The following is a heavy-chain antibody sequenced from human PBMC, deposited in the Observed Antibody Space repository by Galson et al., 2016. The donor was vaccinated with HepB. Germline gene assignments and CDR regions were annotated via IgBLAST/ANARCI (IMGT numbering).Heavy chain of an antibody. V-gene: IGHV4-39*01. J-gene: IGHJ4*02. CDR3: ARQTWGGRRGYATFFDS. Sequence: ETLSLTCIVSGGSISSSSYYWGWIRQPPGEGLEWIGNIYFRGDRYYNPSLKSRVTMSIDTSQNQFSLRLTSLTAADTALYFCARQTWGGRRGYATFFDSWGQGTLVTVSS. CDR1: GGSISSSSYY. CDR2: IYFRGDR. D-gene: IGHD7-27*01.